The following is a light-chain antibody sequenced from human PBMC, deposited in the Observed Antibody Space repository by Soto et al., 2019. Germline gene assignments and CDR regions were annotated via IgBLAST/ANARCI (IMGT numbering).Light chain of an antibody. Sequence: DIQMTQSPSSLSVSVGDRVTITCRASQDISNYLAWFQQKPGRPPKSLIYAASSLQSGVPSKFSGSGSGTESSLTISSPQADDFATYFCQQYYTYPFTFGPGTKVDIK. CDR1: QDISNY. J-gene: IGKJ3*01. CDR2: AAS. V-gene: IGKV1-16*02. CDR3: QQYYTYPFT.